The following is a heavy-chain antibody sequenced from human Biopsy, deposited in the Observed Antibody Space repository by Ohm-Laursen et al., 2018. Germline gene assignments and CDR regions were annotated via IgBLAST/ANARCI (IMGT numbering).Heavy chain of an antibody. Sequence: SETLSLTCAVYGESFNGYYWSWIRQTPGKGLEWIGEINHSGRTNYNPSLKSRVTISVDTSKNQFLLKVRSVTAADTAVYYCVRGVDYYDPYHYYALDVWGQGTTVTVSS. CDR3: VRGVDYYDPYHYYALDV. J-gene: IGHJ6*02. V-gene: IGHV4-34*01. CDR2: INHSGRT. CDR1: GESFNGYY. D-gene: IGHD3-22*01.